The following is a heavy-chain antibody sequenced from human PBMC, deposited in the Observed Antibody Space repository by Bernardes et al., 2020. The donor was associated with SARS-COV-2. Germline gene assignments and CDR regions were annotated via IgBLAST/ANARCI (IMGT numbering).Heavy chain of an antibody. CDR3: VRDFTFSTSDY. V-gene: IGHV3-48*03. J-gene: IGHJ4*02. CDR2: SSSSGSTI. D-gene: IGHD3-16*01. CDR1: GFAFSSYE. Sequence: GGSLRLSCEASGFAFSSYEMNWVRQAPGKGLEWVSYSSSSGSTIYYADSVKGRFTLSKDNAKNSLYLQMNSLRVEDTAVYYCVRDFTFSTSDYWGQGALVTVSS.